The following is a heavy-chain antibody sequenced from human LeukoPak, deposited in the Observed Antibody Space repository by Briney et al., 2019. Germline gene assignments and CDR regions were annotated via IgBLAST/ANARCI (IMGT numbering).Heavy chain of an antibody. CDR1: GGSISSGGYN. D-gene: IGHD1-26*01. J-gene: IGHJ4*02. Sequence: SETLSLTCAVSGGSISSGGYNWSWIRQHPGQGLEWIGYIYYSGSTYYNPSLKSRVTISVDTSKNQFSLKLSSVTAADTAVYYCARHSGSYDPDYWGQGTLVTVSS. CDR2: IYYSGST. CDR3: ARHSGSYDPDY. V-gene: IGHV4-31*11.